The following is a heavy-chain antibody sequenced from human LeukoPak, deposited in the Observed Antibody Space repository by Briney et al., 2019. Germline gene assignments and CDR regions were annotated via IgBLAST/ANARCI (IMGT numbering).Heavy chain of an antibody. J-gene: IGHJ4*02. CDR3: ARDLAVAGSFDY. CDR2: IYSGGST. Sequence: GGSLRLSCAASGFTFSSYAMSWVRRAPGKGLEWVSVIYSGGSTYYADSVKGRFTISRDNSKNTLYLQMNSLRAEDTAVYYCARDLAVAGSFDYWGQGTLVTVSS. V-gene: IGHV3-66*01. D-gene: IGHD6-19*01. CDR1: GFTFSSYA.